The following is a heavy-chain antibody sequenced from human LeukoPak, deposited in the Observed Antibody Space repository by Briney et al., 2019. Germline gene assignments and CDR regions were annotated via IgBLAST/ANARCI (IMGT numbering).Heavy chain of an antibody. J-gene: IGHJ4*02. CDR3: AKEADFLDY. V-gene: IGHV3-30*18. D-gene: IGHD3-3*01. Sequence: PGCSLTLSCAASGFPFSSYGMHGLRQAPAKEREWVAVITYNGSNTSTTASVKGRFSISRDNSKSTLYLQMNSLRAEDTAVYYCAKEADFLDYWGQGTLVTVSS. CDR2: ITYNGSNT. CDR1: GFPFSSYG.